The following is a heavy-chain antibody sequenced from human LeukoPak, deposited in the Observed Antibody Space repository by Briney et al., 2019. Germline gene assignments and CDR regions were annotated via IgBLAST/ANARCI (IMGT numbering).Heavy chain of an antibody. Sequence: EGSLRLSCAASGFTFSSYSMNWVRQAPGKGLEWVSSISSSSYIYYADSVKGRFTISRDNAKNSLYLQMNSLRAEDTAVYYCAREGIVYYYGSGSEIDYWGQGTLVTVSS. CDR3: AREGIVYYYGSGSEIDY. V-gene: IGHV3-21*01. CDR1: GFTFSSYS. D-gene: IGHD3-10*01. CDR2: ISSSSYI. J-gene: IGHJ4*02.